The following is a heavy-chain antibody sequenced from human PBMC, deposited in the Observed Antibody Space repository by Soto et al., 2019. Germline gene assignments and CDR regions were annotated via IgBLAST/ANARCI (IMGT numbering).Heavy chain of an antibody. CDR3: ARAGGYCSSTSCPSDAFDI. Sequence: QVQLVQSGAEVKKPGSSVKVSCKASGGTFSSYAISWVRQAPGQGLEWMGGIIPIFGTANYAQKFQGRVTITADESTSTDYLELSSLRSEDTAVYYCARAGGYCSSTSCPSDAFDIWGQGTMVTVSS. V-gene: IGHV1-69*01. CDR2: IIPIFGTA. CDR1: GGTFSSYA. J-gene: IGHJ3*02. D-gene: IGHD2-2*01.